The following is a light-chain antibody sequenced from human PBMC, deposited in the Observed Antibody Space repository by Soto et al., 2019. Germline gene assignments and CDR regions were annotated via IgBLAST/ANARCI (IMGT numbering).Light chain of an antibody. V-gene: IGLV2-11*01. CDR2: DVT. CDR1: SSDVGGYHY. J-gene: IGLJ3*02. CDR3: CSHAGSSTWV. Sequence: QSALTQPRSVSGSPGQSVTISCTGTSSDVGGYHYVSWYQEHTGKAPKLMIYDVTKRPSGVPDRFSGSKSGNTASLTISGLQAEDEADYYCCSHAGSSTWVFGGGTKLTVL.